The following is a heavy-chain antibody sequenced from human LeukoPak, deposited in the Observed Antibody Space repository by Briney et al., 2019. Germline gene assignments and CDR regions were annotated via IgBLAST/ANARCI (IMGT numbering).Heavy chain of an antibody. CDR3: ATPVLKGGSV. Sequence: GGSLRLSCAASGFTFSSYSMNWVRQAPGKGLEWVSSISSSSSYIYYADSVKGRFTISRDNAKNSLYLQMNSLRAEDTAVYYCATPVLKGGSVWGQGTLVTASS. D-gene: IGHD2/OR15-2a*01. CDR2: ISSSSSYI. CDR1: GFTFSSYS. J-gene: IGHJ4*02. V-gene: IGHV3-21*01.